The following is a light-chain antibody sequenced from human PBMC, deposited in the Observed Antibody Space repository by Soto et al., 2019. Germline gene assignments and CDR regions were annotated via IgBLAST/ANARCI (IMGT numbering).Light chain of an antibody. V-gene: IGKV3-20*01. CDR3: QQYVTTPRT. CDR1: QTVAYTS. J-gene: IGKJ1*01. CDR2: GTS. Sequence: EIVLTQSPGILSLSPGARATLSCRASQTVAYTSLAWYQQRPRQAPRLLIYGTSTRATGTPDRFIGSGSGTAFTLAISRLEPEDFAVYYCQQYVTTPRTFGRGTKVE.